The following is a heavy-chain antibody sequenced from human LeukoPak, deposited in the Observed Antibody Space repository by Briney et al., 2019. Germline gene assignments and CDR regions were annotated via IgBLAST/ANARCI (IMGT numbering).Heavy chain of an antibody. V-gene: IGHV3-11*04. J-gene: IGHJ4*02. D-gene: IGHD1-1*01. CDR1: GFTFSDYY. CDR2: ITNNGGAM. Sequence: GGSLRLSCVASGFTFSDYYMGWIRQAPGKGLEWISYITNNGGAMFYGDSLKGRFTISRDNAKNSLYLQMNSLRAEDTAVYYCARALNLLDPVTLDYWGQGTLVTVSS. CDR3: ARALNLLDPVTLDY.